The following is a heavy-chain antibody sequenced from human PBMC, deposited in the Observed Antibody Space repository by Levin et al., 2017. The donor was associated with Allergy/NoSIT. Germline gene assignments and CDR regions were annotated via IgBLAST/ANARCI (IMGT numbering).Heavy chain of an antibody. CDR2: ISSSSSYI. D-gene: IGHD6-13*01. Sequence: GESLKISCAASGFTFSSYSMNWVRQAPGKGLEWASSISSSSSYIYYADSVKGRFTISRDNAKNSLYLQMNSLRAEDTAVYFCARMYSSTWYESWYIDLWGRGTLVTVSS. J-gene: IGHJ2*01. CDR3: ARMYSSTWYESWYIDL. CDR1: GFTFSSYS. V-gene: IGHV3-21*01.